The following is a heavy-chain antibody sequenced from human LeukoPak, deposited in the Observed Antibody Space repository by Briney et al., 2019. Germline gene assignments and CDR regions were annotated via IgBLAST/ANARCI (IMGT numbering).Heavy chain of an antibody. Sequence: GGSLRLSCAASGFTFSSYGMSWVRQAPGKGLEWVSAISGSGGSTYYADSVKGRFTISRDNSKNTLYLQMNSLRAEDTAVYYCAKDGDPMVRGVITYYYYYCYMDVWGKGTTVTISS. D-gene: IGHD3-10*01. CDR2: ISGSGGST. J-gene: IGHJ6*03. V-gene: IGHV3-23*01. CDR3: AKDGDPMVRGVITYYYYYCYMDV. CDR1: GFTFSSYG.